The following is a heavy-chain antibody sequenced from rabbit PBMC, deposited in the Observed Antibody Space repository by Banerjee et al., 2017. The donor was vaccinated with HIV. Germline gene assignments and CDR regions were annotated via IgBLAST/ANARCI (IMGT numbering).Heavy chain of an antibody. CDR2: IYGGSSGST. CDR1: GFSFSSVYW. V-gene: IGHV1S40*01. CDR3: ARDLAGVIGWNFNF. Sequence: QSLEESGGDLVKPGASLTLTCTASGFSFSSVYWIYWVRQAPGKGLEWIGTIYGGSSGSTYYASWAKGRFTISKTSSTTVTLQMTSLTAADTATYFCARDLAGVIGWNFNFWGQGTLVTVS. D-gene: IGHD4-1*01. J-gene: IGHJ3*01.